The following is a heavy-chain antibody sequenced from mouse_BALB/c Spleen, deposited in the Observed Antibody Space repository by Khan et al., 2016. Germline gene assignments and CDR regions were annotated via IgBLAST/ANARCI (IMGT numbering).Heavy chain of an antibody. J-gene: IGHJ3*01. CDR2: IHPDSSTI. CDR3: AREGEYDGAWFAY. V-gene: IGHV4-1*02. D-gene: IGHD2-4*01. Sequence: EVELLESGGGLVQPGGSLKLSCAASGFDFSRYWMNWVRQAPGKGLEWIGEIHPDSSTINYPPSLKDKFIISRDNAKNALYLQMSKVRSEDTALYYCAREGEYDGAWFAYWGQGTLVTVSA. CDR1: GFDFSRYW.